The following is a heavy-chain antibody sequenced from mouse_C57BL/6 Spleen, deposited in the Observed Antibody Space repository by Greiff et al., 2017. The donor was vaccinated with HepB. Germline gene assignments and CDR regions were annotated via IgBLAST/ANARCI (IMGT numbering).Heavy chain of an antibody. D-gene: IGHD2-5*01. CDR1: GYTFTSYW. V-gene: IGHV1-52*01. Sequence: QVQLQQPGAELVRPGSSVKLSCKASGYTFTSYWMHWVKQRPIQGLEWIGNIDPSDSETHYNQKFKDKATLTVDKSSSTAYMQLSSLTSEDSAVYYCASYSNLYYAMDYWGQGTSVTVSS. CDR2: IDPSDSET. J-gene: IGHJ4*01. CDR3: ASYSNLYYAMDY.